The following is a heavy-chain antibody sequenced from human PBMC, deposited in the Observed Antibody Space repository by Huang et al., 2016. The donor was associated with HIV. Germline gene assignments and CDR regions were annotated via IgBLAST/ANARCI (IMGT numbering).Heavy chain of an antibody. Sequence: QITLKESGPALLRPTQNLTLTCTFSGFSITTIGAGVGWIRQPPGKPLQWLVLIYWDDDKRFSPSLKTRISVTKDTSKNQVVFTMNNVGPTDTGTYHCAHIGRLGDYYMDVWGNGTAVTVSS. CDR1: GFSITTIGAG. J-gene: IGHJ6*03. CDR2: IYWDDDK. V-gene: IGHV2-5*02. D-gene: IGHD3-16*01. CDR3: AHIGRLGDYYMDV.